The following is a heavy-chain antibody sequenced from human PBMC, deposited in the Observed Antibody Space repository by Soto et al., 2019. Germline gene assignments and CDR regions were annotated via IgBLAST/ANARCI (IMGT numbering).Heavy chain of an antibody. V-gene: IGHV3-30-3*01. CDR1: GFTFSSYA. CDR2: ISYDGSNK. CDR3: ARGGIWSGYYYGMDV. Sequence: PGGSLRLSCAASGFTFSSYAMHWVRQAPGKGLEWVAVISYDGSNKYYADSVKGRFTISRDNSKNTLYLQMNSLRAEDTAVYYCARGGIWSGYYYGMDVWGQGTTVTVSS. J-gene: IGHJ6*02. D-gene: IGHD3-3*01.